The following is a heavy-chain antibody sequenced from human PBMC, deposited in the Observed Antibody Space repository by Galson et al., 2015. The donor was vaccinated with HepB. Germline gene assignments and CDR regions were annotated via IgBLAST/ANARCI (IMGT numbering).Heavy chain of an antibody. V-gene: IGHV3-23*01. CDR2: ISGSGGTT. Sequence: SLRLSCAASGFTFKNYAINWVRQAPGKGLEWVSIISGSGGTTYYADSVKGRFTISRDNSKNTLYLQLNRLRAEDTAIYYCAKVGSGTSFVDYWGQGTLVTVSS. CDR1: GFTFKNYA. CDR3: AKVGSGTSFVDY. J-gene: IGHJ4*02. D-gene: IGHD3-10*01.